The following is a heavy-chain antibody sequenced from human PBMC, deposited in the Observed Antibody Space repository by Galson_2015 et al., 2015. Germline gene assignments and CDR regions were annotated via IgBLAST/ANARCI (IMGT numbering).Heavy chain of an antibody. CDR3: ARGRNDFRSSFFRVEKTRSSYLSDS. CDR2: VNHNGGP. V-gene: IGHV4-34*01. Sequence: SETLSLTCAVYGGSFSDYYWTWIRQPPGKGLEWIGEVNHNGGPNYNPSLKSRLTVSLDTSKNQFSLTLTSVTAADPAVYYCARGRNDFRSSFFRVEKTRSSYLSDSWGQGTLVTVSS. D-gene: IGHD3-3*01. CDR1: GGSFSDYY. J-gene: IGHJ4*02.